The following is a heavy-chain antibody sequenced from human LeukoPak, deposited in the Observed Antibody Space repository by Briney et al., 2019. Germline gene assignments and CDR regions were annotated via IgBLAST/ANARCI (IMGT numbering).Heavy chain of an antibody. V-gene: IGHV1-69*05. Sequence: ASVKVSCKASGGTFSSYAISWVRQAPGQGLEWMGGIIPIFGTANYAQKFQGRVTITTDESTSTAYMELSSLRSEDTAVYYCARGPLRYFDWSQNWFDPWGQGTLVTASS. CDR2: IIPIFGTA. CDR3: ARGPLRYFDWSQNWFDP. J-gene: IGHJ5*02. CDR1: GGTFSSYA. D-gene: IGHD3-9*01.